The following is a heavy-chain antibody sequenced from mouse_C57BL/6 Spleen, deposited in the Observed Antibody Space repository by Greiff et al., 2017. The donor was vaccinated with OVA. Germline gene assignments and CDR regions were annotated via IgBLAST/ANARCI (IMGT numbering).Heavy chain of an antibody. Sequence: EVHLVESGPELVKPGASVKIPCKASGYTFTDYNMDWVKQSHGKSLEWIGDINPNNGGTIYNQKFKGKATLTVDKSSSTAYMELRSLTSEDTAVYYCARGGREYFDYWGQGTTLTVSS. CDR2: INPNNGGT. CDR3: ARGGREYFDY. J-gene: IGHJ2*01. V-gene: IGHV1-18*01. CDR1: GYTFTDYN. D-gene: IGHD3-3*01.